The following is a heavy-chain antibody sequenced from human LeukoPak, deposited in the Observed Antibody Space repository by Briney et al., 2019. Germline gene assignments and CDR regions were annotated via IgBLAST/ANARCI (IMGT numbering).Heavy chain of an antibody. J-gene: IGHJ4*02. CDR3: ARGGVGGRGVYFDF. Sequence: GGSLRLSCAASGFTFSHYTMNWVRQAPEKGLEWVSSVSSRSSNIYYADSVKGRFTISRDNAGSSLYLQMNSLRADDTAVYYCARGGVGGRGVYFDFWGQGTLTTVSS. CDR1: GFTFSHYT. V-gene: IGHV3-21*06. CDR2: VSSRSSNI. D-gene: IGHD2-15*01.